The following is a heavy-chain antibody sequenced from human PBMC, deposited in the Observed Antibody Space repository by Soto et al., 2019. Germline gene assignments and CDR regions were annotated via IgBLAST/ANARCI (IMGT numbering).Heavy chain of an antibody. J-gene: IGHJ1*01. CDR1: GYTFTNYD. CDR2: TNPKSGYT. D-gene: IGHD4-17*01. Sequence: QVQLVQSGAEVKKPGASVKVSCKTSGYTFTNYDINWVRQATGQGLEWMGWTNPKSGYTGSAQKFQGRVTMTRDATIKTAYMELHSLTSEDTAVYYCARTAGDLDLWGQGILITVSS. CDR3: ARTAGDLDL. V-gene: IGHV1-8*01.